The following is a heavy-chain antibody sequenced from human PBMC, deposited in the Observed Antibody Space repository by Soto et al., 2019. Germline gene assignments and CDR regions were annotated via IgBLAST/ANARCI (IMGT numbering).Heavy chain of an antibody. CDR2: IYHSGST. CDR1: GGSVSSAGYS. V-gene: IGHV4-30-2*01. J-gene: IGHJ4*02. Sequence: SETLSLTCAVSGGSVSSAGYSWTWIRQPPGKGLEWIGYIYHSGSTFYNPSLRSRVTISIDRSSNQFSLKLSSATAADTAVYYCASCYAGNGLCRDFDRWGQGTLVTVSS. CDR3: ASCYAGNGLCRDFDR. D-gene: IGHD2-8*01.